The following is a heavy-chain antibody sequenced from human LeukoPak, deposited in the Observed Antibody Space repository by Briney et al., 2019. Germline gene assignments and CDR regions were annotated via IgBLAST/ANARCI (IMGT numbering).Heavy chain of an antibody. CDR2: ISGSGGST. Sequence: GGSLRLSCAASGFTFSSYAMSWVRQAPGKGLEWVSAISGSGGSTYYADSVKGRFTISRDNSKNTLYLQMNSLRAEDTAVYYCAKPYYHDSSGYGIRYYFDYWGQGTLVTVSS. CDR1: GFTFSSYA. D-gene: IGHD3-22*01. V-gene: IGHV3-23*01. J-gene: IGHJ4*02. CDR3: AKPYYHDSSGYGIRYYFDY.